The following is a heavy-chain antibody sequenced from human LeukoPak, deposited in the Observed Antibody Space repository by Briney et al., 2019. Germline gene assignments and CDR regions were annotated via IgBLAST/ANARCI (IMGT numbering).Heavy chain of an antibody. CDR2: IIPIFGTA. J-gene: IGHJ4*02. CDR1: GGTFSSYA. D-gene: IGHD3-9*01. V-gene: IGHV1-69*06. CDR3: ARTYYDILTGYFDY. Sequence: SVKVSCKASGGTFSSYAISWVRQAPGQGLEWMGGIIPIFGTANYAQKFQGRATITADKSTSTAYMELSSLRSEDTAVYYCARTYYDILTGYFDYWGQGTLVTVSS.